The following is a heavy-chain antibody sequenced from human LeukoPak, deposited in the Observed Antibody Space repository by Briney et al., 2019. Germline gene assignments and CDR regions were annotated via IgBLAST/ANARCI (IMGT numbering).Heavy chain of an antibody. CDR3: ARENLAGYDYGDPGAFDI. CDR1: GGSISSYY. V-gene: IGHV4-59*01. J-gene: IGHJ3*02. CDR2: IYYSGST. D-gene: IGHD4-17*01. Sequence: SETLSLTCTVSGGSISSYYWSWIRQPPGKGLEWIGYIYYSGSTNYNPPLKSRVTISVDTSKNQFSLKLSSVTAADTAVYYCARENLAGYDYGDPGAFDIWGQGTMVTVSS.